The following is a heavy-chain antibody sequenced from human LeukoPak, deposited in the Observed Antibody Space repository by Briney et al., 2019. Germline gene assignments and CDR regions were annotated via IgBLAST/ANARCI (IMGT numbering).Heavy chain of an antibody. CDR3: ARSRGQQLVPRYYYGMDV. Sequence: PGGSLRLSCAASGFTFSDYYMSWIRQAPGKGLEWVSYISSSGSTIYYADSVKGRFTISRDNAKNSLYLQMNSLRAEDTAVYYCARSRGQQLVPRYYYGMDVWGQGTTVTVSS. CDR2: ISSSGSTI. CDR1: GFTFSDYY. D-gene: IGHD6-13*01. J-gene: IGHJ6*02. V-gene: IGHV3-11*01.